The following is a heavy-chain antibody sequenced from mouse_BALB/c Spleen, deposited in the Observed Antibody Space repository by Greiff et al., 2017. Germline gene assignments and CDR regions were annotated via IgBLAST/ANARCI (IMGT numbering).Heavy chain of an antibody. CDR1: GFTFSSFG. D-gene: IGHD1-1*01. CDR3: ARDGSRWYFDV. V-gene: IGHV5-17*02. Sequence: EVKLMESGGGLVQPGGSRKLSCEASGFTFSSFGMHWVRQAPEKGLEWVAYISSGSSTIYYADTVKGRFTISRDNPKNTLFLQMTSLRSEDTAMYYCARDGSRWYFDVWGAGTTVTVSS. J-gene: IGHJ1*01. CDR2: ISSGSSTI.